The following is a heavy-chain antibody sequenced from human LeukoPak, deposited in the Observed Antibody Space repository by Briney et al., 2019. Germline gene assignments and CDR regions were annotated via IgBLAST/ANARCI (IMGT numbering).Heavy chain of an antibody. CDR1: GDSFRSSTYY. J-gene: IGHJ4*02. V-gene: IGHV4-39*07. CDR3: ARGVPGSYTPRGYFDY. CDR2: LYYSGST. Sequence: SETLSLTCTVSGDSFRSSTYYWGWIRQPPGRGLEWIGSLYYSGSTYNNPSLKSRVTISVDTSKNQFSLKLTSVTAADTAVYYCARGVPGSYTPRGYFDYWGQGTLVTVSS. D-gene: IGHD1-26*01.